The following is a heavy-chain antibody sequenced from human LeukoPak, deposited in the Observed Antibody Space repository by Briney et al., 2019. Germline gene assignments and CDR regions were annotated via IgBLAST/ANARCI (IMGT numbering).Heavy chain of an antibody. CDR3: ARATPLYIAAAGTTAIHSYYFDY. Sequence: SVKVSCKASEGTFSSYAISWVRQAPGQGLEWMGRIIPILGIANYAQKFQGRVTITADKSTSTAYMELSSLRSEDTAVYYCARATPLYIAAAGTTAIHSYYFDYWGQGTLVTVSS. J-gene: IGHJ4*02. CDR2: IIPILGIA. CDR1: EGTFSSYA. D-gene: IGHD6-13*01. V-gene: IGHV1-69*04.